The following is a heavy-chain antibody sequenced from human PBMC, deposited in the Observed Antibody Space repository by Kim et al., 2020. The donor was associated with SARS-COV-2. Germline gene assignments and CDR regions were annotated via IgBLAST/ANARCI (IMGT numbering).Heavy chain of an antibody. Sequence: ADSVKGRFTISRDNSKNTLYLQMNSLRAEDTAVYYCAKDRSAMIVVAADYWGQGTLVTVSS. CDR3: AKDRSAMIVVAADY. J-gene: IGHJ4*02. D-gene: IGHD3-22*01. V-gene: IGHV3-30*02.